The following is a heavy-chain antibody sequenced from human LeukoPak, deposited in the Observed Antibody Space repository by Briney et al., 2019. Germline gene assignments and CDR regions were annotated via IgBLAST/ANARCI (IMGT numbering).Heavy chain of an antibody. Sequence: GASVKVSCKASGYTFTSYGISWVRQAPGQGLEWMGWISAYNGNTNYAQKLQGRVTMTTDTSTSTAYMELRSLRSDDTAVYYCARAPRSMYSSSWFSQDYWSYGMDVWGQGTTVTVSS. CDR3: ARAPRSMYSSSWFSQDYWSYGMDV. D-gene: IGHD6-13*01. CDR2: ISAYNGNT. J-gene: IGHJ6*02. V-gene: IGHV1-18*01. CDR1: GYTFTSYG.